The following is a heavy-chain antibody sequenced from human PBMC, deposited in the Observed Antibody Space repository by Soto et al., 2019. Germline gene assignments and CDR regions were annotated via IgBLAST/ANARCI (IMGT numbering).Heavy chain of an antibody. CDR3: ARRCSGSSCYTSGDFDI. D-gene: IGHD2-15*01. CDR2: INYSGST. Sequence: SETLSLTCTVSGGSISSSSYYWGWIRQPPGKGLEWIGEINYSGSTNYNPSLKSRATISIDTSKNQFSLKLNSVTAADTAVYYCARRCSGSSCYTSGDFDIWGQGTMVTVSS. V-gene: IGHV4-39*07. J-gene: IGHJ3*02. CDR1: GGSISSSSYY.